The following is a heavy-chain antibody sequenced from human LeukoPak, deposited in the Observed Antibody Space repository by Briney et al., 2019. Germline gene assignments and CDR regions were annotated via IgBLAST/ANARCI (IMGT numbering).Heavy chain of an antibody. V-gene: IGHV3-21*01. CDR1: GFTFSSYS. J-gene: IGHJ4*02. Sequence: GGSLRLSCAAFGFTFSSYSMNWVRQAPGKGLEWVSSISSSSSYIYYADSVKGRFTISRDNAKNSLYLQMNSLRAEDTAVYYCASDYYDILTGYADFDYWGQGTLVTVSS. CDR2: ISSSSSYI. CDR3: ASDYYDILTGYADFDY. D-gene: IGHD3-9*01.